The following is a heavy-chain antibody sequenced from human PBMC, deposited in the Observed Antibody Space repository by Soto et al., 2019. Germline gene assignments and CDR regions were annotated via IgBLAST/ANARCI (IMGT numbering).Heavy chain of an antibody. V-gene: IGHV4-34*01. CDR3: ASSTYDYIWGSYRYNEGDYYYYHLDV. Sequence: SETLSLTCAVYGGSFSGYYWSWIRQPPGKGLEWIGEINHSGSTNYNPSLKSRVTISVDTSKNQFSLKLSSVTAADTAVYYCASSTYDYIWGSYRYNEGDYYYYHLDVWGKGTTVTVSS. CDR2: INHSGST. CDR1: GGSFSGYY. J-gene: IGHJ6*03. D-gene: IGHD3-16*02.